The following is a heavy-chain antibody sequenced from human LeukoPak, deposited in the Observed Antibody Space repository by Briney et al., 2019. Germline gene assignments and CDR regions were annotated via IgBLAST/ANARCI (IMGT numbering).Heavy chain of an antibody. CDR1: GFTFNSYA. V-gene: IGHV3-23*01. CDR2: ISATGGST. J-gene: IGHJ4*02. D-gene: IGHD2-2*01. Sequence: GGSLRLSRAASGFTFNSYAMSWVRQAPGKGLEWVSAISATGGSTYYADSVKGRFTISRDNSKNTLYLQMNTLRAEDTAVYYCARPGYCSTTTCYFDYWGQGTLVTVSS. CDR3: ARPGYCSTTTCYFDY.